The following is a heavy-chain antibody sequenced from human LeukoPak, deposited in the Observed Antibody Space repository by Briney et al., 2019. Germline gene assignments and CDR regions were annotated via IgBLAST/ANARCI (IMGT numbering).Heavy chain of an antibody. CDR2: IYYSGST. CDR3: ARVRVSGLLDTAMVVFDY. D-gene: IGHD5-18*01. J-gene: IGHJ4*02. V-gene: IGHV4-31*03. CDR1: GGSLSSGGYY. Sequence: SQTLSLTCTVSGGSLSSGGYYWSWIRQHPGKGLEWIGYIYYSGSTYYNPSLKSRVTISVDTSKNQFSLKLSSVTAADTAVYYCARVRVSGLLDTAMVVFDYWGQGTLVTVSS.